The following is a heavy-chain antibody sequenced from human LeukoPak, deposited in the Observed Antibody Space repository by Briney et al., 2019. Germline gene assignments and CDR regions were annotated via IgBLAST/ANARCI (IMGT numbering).Heavy chain of an antibody. CDR1: GFTFSSYE. CDR3: ARRGAVADAFDI. D-gene: IGHD4-23*01. J-gene: IGHJ3*02. CDR2: ISSSGSTI. Sequence: GGSLRLSCAASGFTFSSYEMNWVRQAPGKGLEWVSYISSSGSTIYYADSVKGRFTISRDNAKKTLYLQMNSLRAEDTAVYYCARRGAVADAFDIWVQGTMVTVSS. V-gene: IGHV3-48*03.